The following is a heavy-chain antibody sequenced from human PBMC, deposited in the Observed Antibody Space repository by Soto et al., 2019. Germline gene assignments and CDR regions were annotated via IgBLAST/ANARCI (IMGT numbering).Heavy chain of an antibody. CDR1: GFNFSDAW. V-gene: IGHV3-15*07. CDR2: VKTKADGGTT. J-gene: IGHJ4*02. Sequence: EVQLMESGGGLVKPGGSLRLSCVASGFNFSDAWMNWVRQAPGKGLEWVGHVKTKADGGTTEYAASVKGRFIVSRDDSRNTLYLQMNSLKIEDTAMYYCTTLRPSWGQGTLVVVSS. CDR3: TTLRPS.